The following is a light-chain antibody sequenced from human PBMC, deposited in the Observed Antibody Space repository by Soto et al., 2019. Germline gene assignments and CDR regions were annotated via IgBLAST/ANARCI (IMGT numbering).Light chain of an antibody. J-gene: IGLJ3*02. CDR2: DVS. V-gene: IGLV2-11*01. CDR1: NSDIGGYNY. CDR3: CSYAGTYNFWV. Sequence: QSALTQPRSVSGSPGQSVTISCTGTNSDIGGYNYVSWYQQHPGKAPNVMIYDVSRRPSGVPDRFSGSKSGNTASLTISGLQAEDEADYYCCSYAGTYNFWVFGGGTKVTVL.